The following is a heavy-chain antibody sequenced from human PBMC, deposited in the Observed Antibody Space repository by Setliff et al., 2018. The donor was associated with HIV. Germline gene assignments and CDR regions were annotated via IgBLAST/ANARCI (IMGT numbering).Heavy chain of an antibody. CDR1: GGRFRTYA. V-gene: IGHV1-69*10. CDR3: AKGWLPTDYSFFYTDI. D-gene: IGHD6-19*01. J-gene: IGHJ6*03. CDR2: IVPMLGAA. Sequence: SVKVSCKASGGRFRTYAISWVRQAPGHGPEWMGGIVPMLGAASYAREFQGRVTITADKSTNTIYLDVRSLRFEDTAVYYCAKGWLPTDYSFFYTDIWGKGTTVTVSS.